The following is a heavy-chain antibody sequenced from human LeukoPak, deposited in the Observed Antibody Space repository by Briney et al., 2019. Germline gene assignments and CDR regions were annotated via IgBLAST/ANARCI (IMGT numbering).Heavy chain of an antibody. V-gene: IGHV1-69*05. D-gene: IGHD1-26*01. J-gene: IGHJ4*02. CDR1: GGTFISYA. CDR3: ATPSLRYSGSYLYDY. CDR2: LLPIFGTA. Sequence: GSSVKVSCKASGGTFISYAISWVRQAPGQGVEWMGGLLPIFGTANYAQKSQGRVTITTDESTSTAYMELSSLRSEDTAVYYCATPSLRYSGSYLYDYWGQGTLVTVSS.